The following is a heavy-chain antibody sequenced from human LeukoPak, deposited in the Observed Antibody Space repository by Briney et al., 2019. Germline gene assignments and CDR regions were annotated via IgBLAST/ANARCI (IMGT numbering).Heavy chain of an antibody. CDR1: GYTFTSYD. D-gene: IGHD7-27*01. CDR2: MSPNSGDT. J-gene: IGHJ4*02. CDR3: ARGPPNWGYDY. Sequence: ASVKVSCKASGYTFTSYDFNWVRQATGQRPEWMGWMSPNSGDTGYAQKFQDRVTMSRNTSISTAYMELSSLRSDDTAVYYCARGPPNWGYDYWGPGTLVTVSS. V-gene: IGHV1-8*01.